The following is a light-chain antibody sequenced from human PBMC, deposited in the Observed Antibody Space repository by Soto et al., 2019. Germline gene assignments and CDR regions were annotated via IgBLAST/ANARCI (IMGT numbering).Light chain of an antibody. Sequence: QSALTQAASMSESPGHSITISCAGTSSDVGGYTLVSWYQQHPGKVPKLIIYEDTKRPSGVSTRFSASKSAYTASLTISGLQAEDEADYYCRSFTTTYFYVFGPGTKLTVL. CDR2: EDT. J-gene: IGLJ1*01. V-gene: IGLV2-14*02. CDR1: SSDVGGYTL. CDR3: RSFTTTYFYV.